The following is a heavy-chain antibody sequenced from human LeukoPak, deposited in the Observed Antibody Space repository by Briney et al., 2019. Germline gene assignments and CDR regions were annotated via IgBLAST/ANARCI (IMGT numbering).Heavy chain of an antibody. CDR3: ARDYGRSRDYGMDV. V-gene: IGHV3-74*01. J-gene: IGHJ6*02. Sequence: PGGSLRLSCAASGFTFSSYWMHWVRQAPGKGLVWVSRINSDGSSTTYADSVKGRFTTSRDNAKNTLYLQMNSLRAEDTAVYFCARDYGRSRDYGMDVWGQGTTVTVSS. D-gene: IGHD3-10*01. CDR1: GFTFSSYW. CDR2: INSDGSST.